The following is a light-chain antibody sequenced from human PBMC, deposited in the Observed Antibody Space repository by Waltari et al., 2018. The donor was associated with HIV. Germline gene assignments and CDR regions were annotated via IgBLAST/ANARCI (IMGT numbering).Light chain of an antibody. J-gene: IGKJ4*01. V-gene: IGKV1-12*01. CDR2: SAF. Sequence: DIQMAQSPSNVSAFVGGTITITCRASRDISTSLSWYQFKPGRAPNLLTYSAFRLETGVPSRVGGSGSGTEFTLTITSLHPDDFATYYCQQADSFPHTFGGGTRVA. CDR3: QQADSFPHT. CDR1: RDISTS.